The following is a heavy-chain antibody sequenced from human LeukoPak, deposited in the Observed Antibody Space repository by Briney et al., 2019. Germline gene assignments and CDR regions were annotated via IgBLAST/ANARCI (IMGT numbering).Heavy chain of an antibody. CDR1: GFTFSDYW. J-gene: IGHJ4*02. V-gene: IGHV3-74*01. CDR2: INSDGSST. Sequence: PGGSLRLSCAASGFTFSDYWMHWVRQAPGKGLVWVSRINSDGSSTTYADSVKGRFTISRDNAKNTLYLQMNRLRAEDTAVYYCARGGYNGFDYWGQGTLVTVSS. D-gene: IGHD5-24*01. CDR3: ARGGYNGFDY.